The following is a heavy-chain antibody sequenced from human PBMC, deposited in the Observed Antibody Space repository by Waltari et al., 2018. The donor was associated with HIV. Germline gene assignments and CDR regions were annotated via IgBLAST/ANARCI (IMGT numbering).Heavy chain of an antibody. CDR3: ARHKASTRYHLLGEGLGN. Sequence: QLQLRESGPGLVKPSETLSLTCTVSGGSITNPDYYWGWIRQPPGKGLEWIGTIYYRGGTYYSPSLKSGVTISVDTSKNQFSLKLTSVTAADTAVYYCARHKASTRYHLLGEGLGNWGPGTLVTVSS. J-gene: IGHJ4*02. D-gene: IGHD3-22*01. V-gene: IGHV4-39*01. CDR1: GGSITNPDYY. CDR2: IYYRGGT.